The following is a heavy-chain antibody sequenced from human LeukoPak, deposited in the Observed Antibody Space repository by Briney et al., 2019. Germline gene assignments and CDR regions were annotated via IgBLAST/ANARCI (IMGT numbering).Heavy chain of an antibody. J-gene: IGHJ4*02. CDR1: GFTFSDYY. V-gene: IGHV3-11*04. CDR2: ISSSGSTI. CDR3: AKDPTYCSGGSCYSSVFY. Sequence: GGSLRLSCAASGFTFSDYYMSWIRQAPGKGLEWVSYISSSGSTIYYADSVKGRFTISRDNAKNSLYLQMNSLRAEDTAVYYCAKDPTYCSGGSCYSSVFYWGQGTLVTVSS. D-gene: IGHD2-15*01.